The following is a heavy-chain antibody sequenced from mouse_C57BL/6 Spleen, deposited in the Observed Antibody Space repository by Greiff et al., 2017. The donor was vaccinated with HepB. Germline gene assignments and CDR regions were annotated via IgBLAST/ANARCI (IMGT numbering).Heavy chain of an antibody. CDR1: GFTFSSYA. CDR3: ARDYDGYYVDY. J-gene: IGHJ2*01. D-gene: IGHD2-3*01. Sequence: EVKLVESGGGLVKPGGSLKLSCAASGFTFSSYAMSWVRQTPEKRLEWVATISDGGSYTYYPDNVKGRFTISRDNAKNNLYLQMSHLKSEDTAMYYCARDYDGYYVDYWGQGTTLTVSS. CDR2: ISDGGSYT. V-gene: IGHV5-4*01.